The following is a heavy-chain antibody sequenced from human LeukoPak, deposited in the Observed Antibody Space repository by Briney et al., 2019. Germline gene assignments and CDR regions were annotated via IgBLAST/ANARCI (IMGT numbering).Heavy chain of an antibody. J-gene: IGHJ4*02. CDR3: ARDFADWNYIFDY. CDR2: MNPNSGNT. CDR1: GYTFTSYD. D-gene: IGHD1-7*01. Sequence: ASVKVSCKASGYTFTSYDINWVRQATGQGLEWMGWMNPNSGNTGYAQKFQGRVTMTRDTSISTAYMELSRLRSDDTAVYYCARDFADWNYIFDYWGQGTLVTVSS. V-gene: IGHV1-8*01.